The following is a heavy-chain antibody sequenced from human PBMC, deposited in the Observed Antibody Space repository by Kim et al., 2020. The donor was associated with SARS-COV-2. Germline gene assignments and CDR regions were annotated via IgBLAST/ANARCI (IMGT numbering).Heavy chain of an antibody. D-gene: IGHD5-18*01. V-gene: IGHV3-49*03. CDR3: TRGTWIQLWRHYYYGMDV. Sequence: GGSLRLSCTASGFTFGDYAMSWFRQAPGKGLEWVGFIRSKAYGGTTEYAASVKGRFTISRDDSKSIAYLQMNSLKTEDTAVYYCTRGTWIQLWRHYYYGMDVWGQGTTVTVSS. J-gene: IGHJ6*02. CDR2: IRSKAYGGTT. CDR1: GFTFGDYA.